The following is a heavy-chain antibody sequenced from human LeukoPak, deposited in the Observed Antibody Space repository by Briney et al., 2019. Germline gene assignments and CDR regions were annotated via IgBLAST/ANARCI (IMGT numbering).Heavy chain of an antibody. CDR3: ARDRWLRFDAFDI. CDR2: INPNSGGT. D-gene: IGHD5-12*01. V-gene: IGHV1-2*02. J-gene: IGHJ3*02. Sequence: EASVKVSCKASGYTFTGYYMHWVRQAPGQGLEWMGWINPNSGGTNYAQKFQGRVTMTRDTSISTAYMELSRLRSDDTAVYYCARDRWLRFDAFDIWGQGTMVTVSS. CDR1: GYTFTGYY.